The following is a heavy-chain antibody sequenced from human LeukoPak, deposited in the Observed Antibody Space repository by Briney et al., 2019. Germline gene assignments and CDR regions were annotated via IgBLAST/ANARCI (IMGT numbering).Heavy chain of an antibody. CDR1: GGTFSSYA. D-gene: IGHD1-26*01. V-gene: IGHV1-69*13. Sequence: SVKVSCKASGGTFSSYAISWVRRAPGQGLEWMGGIIPIFGTANYAQKFQGRVTITADESTSTAYMELSSLRSEDTAVYYCARGVSIVGATTYYYGMDVWGQGTTVTVSS. CDR3: ARGVSIVGATTYYYGMDV. CDR2: IIPIFGTA. J-gene: IGHJ6*02.